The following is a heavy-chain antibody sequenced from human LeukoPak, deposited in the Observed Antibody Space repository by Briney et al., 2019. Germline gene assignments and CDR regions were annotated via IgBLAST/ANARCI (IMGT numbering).Heavy chain of an antibody. J-gene: IGHJ5*02. V-gene: IGHV4-59*08. CDR1: GGSISIYY. Sequence: SETLSLTCTVSGGSISIYYWSWIRQPPGKGLEWIGYIYYSGSTNYNPSLKSRVTISVDTSKNQFSLKLSSVTAADTAVYYCARQGSIAAAANWFDPWGQGTLVTVSS. D-gene: IGHD6-13*01. CDR3: ARQGSIAAAANWFDP. CDR2: IYYSGST.